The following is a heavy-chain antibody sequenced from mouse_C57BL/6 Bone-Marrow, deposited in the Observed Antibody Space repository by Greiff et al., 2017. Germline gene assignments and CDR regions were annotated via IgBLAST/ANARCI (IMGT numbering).Heavy chain of an antibody. CDR2: IHPNSGST. J-gene: IGHJ3*01. CDR1: GYTFTSYW. CDR3: ARRGYGSSWFAY. Sequence: QVQLKQPGAELVKPGASVKLSCKASGYTFTSYWMHWVKQRPGQGLEWIGMIHPNSGSTNYNEKFKSKATLTVDKSSITAYMQLSSLTSEDSAVYYGARRGYGSSWFAYWGQGTLVTVSA. D-gene: IGHD2-10*02. V-gene: IGHV1-64*01.